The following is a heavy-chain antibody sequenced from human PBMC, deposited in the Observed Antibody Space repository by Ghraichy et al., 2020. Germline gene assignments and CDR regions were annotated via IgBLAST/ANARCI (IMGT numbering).Heavy chain of an antibody. CDR1: GGSISSSSFY. D-gene: IGHD3-9*01. Sequence: SETLSLTCTVSGGSISSSSFYWGWIRQPPGKGLEWIGSIYYSGSTYYNPSLKSRVTISVDTSKNQFSLKLSSVTATDTAVYYCARAPFDPSSHWGQGTLVTVSS. V-gene: IGHV4-39*01. CDR3: ARAPFDPSSH. CDR2: IYYSGST. J-gene: IGHJ4*02.